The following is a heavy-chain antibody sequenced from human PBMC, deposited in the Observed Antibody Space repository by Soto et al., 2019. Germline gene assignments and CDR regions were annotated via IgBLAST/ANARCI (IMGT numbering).Heavy chain of an antibody. V-gene: IGHV4-4*02. J-gene: IGHJ4*02. CDR2: IFHDGTA. D-gene: IGHD3-10*01. CDR1: GVSISSGNW. CDR3: ARLVYDTRLNYMYFDF. Sequence: SETLSLTCAVSGVSISSGNWWTWVRQSPQRGLEYIGEIFHDGTANYYPSFERRVAISVDTPKNQFSLKLTSVTAADTAIYFCARLVYDTRLNYMYFDFWGQGTLVTVSS.